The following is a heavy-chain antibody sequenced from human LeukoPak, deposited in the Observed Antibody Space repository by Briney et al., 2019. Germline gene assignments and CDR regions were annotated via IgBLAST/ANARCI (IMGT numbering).Heavy chain of an antibody. CDR1: GGSISSSSYY. Sequence: PSETLSLTCTVSGGSISSSSYYWGWIRQPPGKGLEWIGSIYYSGSTYYNPSLKSRVTISVDTSKNQFSLKLSSVTAADTAVYYCARLYSLGEYNWFDPWGQGTLVTVSS. D-gene: IGHD2-21*01. CDR3: ARLYSLGEYNWFDP. J-gene: IGHJ5*02. V-gene: IGHV4-39*01. CDR2: IYYSGST.